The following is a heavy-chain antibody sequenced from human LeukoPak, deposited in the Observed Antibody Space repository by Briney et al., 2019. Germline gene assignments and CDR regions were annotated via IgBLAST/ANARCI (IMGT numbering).Heavy chain of an antibody. D-gene: IGHD6-19*01. CDR2: INTDGTVT. V-gene: IGHV3-74*01. Sequence: GVSQRLSCAASGFTFSKYWMLWVRQAPGKGLESVSRINTDGTVTTYADSVKGRFTVSRDNADNTMFLQMNSVRDEDTAVYYCATKQWLAPPPDSWGQGTPVTISS. CDR1: GFTFSKYW. J-gene: IGHJ4*02. CDR3: ATKQWLAPPPDS.